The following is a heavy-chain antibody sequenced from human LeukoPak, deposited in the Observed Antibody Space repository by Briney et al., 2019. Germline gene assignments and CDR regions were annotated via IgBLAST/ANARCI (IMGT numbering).Heavy chain of an antibody. D-gene: IGHD6-19*01. CDR1: RYTFTGYY. J-gene: IGHJ4*02. Sequence: ASLKVSSKASRYTFTGYYMPCGRDAPGQGLEWRGWINPHSGGTNPAQQLQGRVTLPRDTSISTAYMELSRLRADDTAGYYCARVGSDSSRWRRFDHWGQGTMVSVPS. CDR2: INPHSGGT. V-gene: IGHV1-2*02. CDR3: ARVGSDSSRWRRFDH.